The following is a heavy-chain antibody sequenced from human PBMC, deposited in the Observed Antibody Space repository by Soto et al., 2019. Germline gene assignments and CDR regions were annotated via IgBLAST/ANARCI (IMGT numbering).Heavy chain of an antibody. D-gene: IGHD6-6*01. J-gene: IGHJ4*02. CDR1: EYTFTSYY. CDR2: INPSGGST. CDR3: ARDFSRTDYSSSCFDY. Sequence: QVQLVQSGAEVKKPGASVKVSCKASEYTFTSYYMHWVRQAPGQGLEWMGIINPSGGSTSYAQKFQGRVTMTRDTSTSTVYIELSSLRSEDTAVYHCARDFSRTDYSSSCFDYWGQGTLVTVSS. V-gene: IGHV1-46*01.